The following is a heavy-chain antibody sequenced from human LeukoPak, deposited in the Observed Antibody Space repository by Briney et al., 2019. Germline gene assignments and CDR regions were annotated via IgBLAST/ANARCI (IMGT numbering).Heavy chain of an antibody. CDR1: GGSISHYY. CDR2: IYYSDVA. CDR3: ASDSGGRRDAFNI. V-gene: IGHV4-59*01. D-gene: IGHD2-8*02. J-gene: IGHJ3*02. Sequence: SEPLSLTCTVSGGSISHYYWTWIRQPPGKGLEWFGYIYYSDVANYNPSLKSRVSISVDTSKNHFSLMLTSVTAADTAVYYCASDSGGRRDAFNIWGQGTMVTVSS.